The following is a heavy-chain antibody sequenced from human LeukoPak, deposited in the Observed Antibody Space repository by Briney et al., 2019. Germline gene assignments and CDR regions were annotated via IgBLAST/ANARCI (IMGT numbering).Heavy chain of an antibody. CDR3: ARDLASYCSSTSCSPGIAAAGTGYYYYYMDV. CDR1: GGSISSYY. CDR2: IYTSGST. J-gene: IGHJ6*03. V-gene: IGHV4-4*07. D-gene: IGHD2-2*01. Sequence: SETLSLTCTVSGGSISSYYWSWIRQPAGKGLEWIGRIYTSGSTNYNPSLKSRVTMSVDTSKNQFSLKLSSVTAADTAVYYCARDLASYCSSTSCSPGIAAAGTGYYYYYMDVWGKGTTVTVSS.